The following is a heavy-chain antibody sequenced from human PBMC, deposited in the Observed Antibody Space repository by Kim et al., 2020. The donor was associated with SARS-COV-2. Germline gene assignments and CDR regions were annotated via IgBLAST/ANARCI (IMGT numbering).Heavy chain of an antibody. CDR2: ISYPGTS. Sequence: SETLSLSCAVSGDSISDSYYYWGWVRQPPGKGLEWIGSISYPGTSQYRPSLKRRVAISLDTSKNQFSLQLTSVTAADTAVYYCARSGYSSSWYVGPSTVFENWGQGIRVTVSS. D-gene: IGHD6-13*01. CDR3: ARSGYSSSWYVGPSTVFEN. J-gene: IGHJ4*02. CDR1: GDSISDSYYY. V-gene: IGHV4-39*07.